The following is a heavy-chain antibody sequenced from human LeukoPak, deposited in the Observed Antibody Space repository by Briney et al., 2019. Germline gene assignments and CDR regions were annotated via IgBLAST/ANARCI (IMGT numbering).Heavy chain of an antibody. Sequence: RASVKVSCKASGYTFTGYDINWVRQATAQGLEWMGWMHPNSGKKGFAQKFQGRVTMTRDTSISTAYMELSRLRSDDTAVYYCARGERLRPFDYWGQGTQVTVSS. CDR1: GYTFTGYD. CDR3: ARGERLRPFDY. CDR2: MHPNSGKK. J-gene: IGHJ4*02. D-gene: IGHD4-17*01. V-gene: IGHV1-8*01.